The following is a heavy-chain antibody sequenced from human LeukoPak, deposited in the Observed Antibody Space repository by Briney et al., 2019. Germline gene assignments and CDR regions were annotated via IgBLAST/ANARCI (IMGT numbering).Heavy chain of an antibody. CDR3: ATRNY. Sequence: GGSLRLSCAASGFTVGNNYMSWARQAPGKGLEWVSLIYSGGATFYADSVKDRFTISRDNSKNTLYLQMNSLRADDTAVYYCATRNYWGQGTLVTVSS. J-gene: IGHJ4*02. V-gene: IGHV3-53*01. CDR1: GFTVGNNY. CDR2: IYSGGAT.